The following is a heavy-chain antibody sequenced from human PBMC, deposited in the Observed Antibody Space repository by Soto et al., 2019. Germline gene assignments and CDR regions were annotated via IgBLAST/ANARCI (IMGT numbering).Heavy chain of an antibody. Sequence: QVQLVQSGAEVREPGASVKVSCEASGYTFTSYYIHWVRLAPGQGLEWMGIIYPSGGSTNYAQKFRVRVTITRDTPTSTVYIEVTSLRSEDTARYYCAIEMGGTIDSPYGMEVWGQGNTVTVSS. CDR3: AIEMGGTIDSPYGMEV. J-gene: IGHJ6*02. CDR2: IYPSGGST. V-gene: IGHV1-46*01. D-gene: IGHD2-21*01. CDR1: GYTFTSYY.